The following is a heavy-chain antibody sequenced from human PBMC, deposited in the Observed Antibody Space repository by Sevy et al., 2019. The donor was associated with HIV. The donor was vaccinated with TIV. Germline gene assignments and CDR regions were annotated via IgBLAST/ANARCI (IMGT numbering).Heavy chain of an antibody. CDR1: GFIFNDYW. J-gene: IGHJ4*02. Sequence: GGSLRLSCAASGFIFNDYWMHWVRQAPGKGLEWVPNINENGSTNYYFDSVKGRFTISRDNAKNSLFLQMNSPRVDDTAVYYCARAIGAGAAYRGQGTPVTVSS. CDR2: INENGSTN. V-gene: IGHV3-7*03. D-gene: IGHD6-13*01. CDR3: ARAIGAGAAY.